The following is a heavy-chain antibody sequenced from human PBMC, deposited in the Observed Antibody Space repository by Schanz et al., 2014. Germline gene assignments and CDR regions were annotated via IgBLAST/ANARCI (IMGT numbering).Heavy chain of an antibody. CDR2: ISYDGSHK. Sequence: QVQLVESGGGVVQPGRSLRLSCAASGFTFSNFAIHWVRQAPGKGLEWVAVISYDGSHKDYADSVKGRFTIARDTSENTVYLQMNSLRAEDAAVYYCARDPPGPPGYGMDVWGQGTTVTVSS. V-gene: IGHV3-30*14. CDR1: GFTFSNFA. J-gene: IGHJ6*02. CDR3: ARDPPGPPGYGMDV.